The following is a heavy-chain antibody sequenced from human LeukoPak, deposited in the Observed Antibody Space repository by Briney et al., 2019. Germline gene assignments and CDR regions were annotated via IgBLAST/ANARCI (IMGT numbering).Heavy chain of an antibody. CDR3: ARDIVSGSGSLDY. D-gene: IGHD3-10*01. Sequence: GGSLRLSCAASRFSFSNYGMHWVRQAPGKGLVWVSRVKSDGSNPNYADSVKGRFTISRDNAENMLYLQMNTLGAEDTAVYYCARDIVSGSGSLDYWGQGTLVTVSS. V-gene: IGHV3-74*01. J-gene: IGHJ4*02. CDR1: RFSFSNYG. CDR2: VKSDGSNP.